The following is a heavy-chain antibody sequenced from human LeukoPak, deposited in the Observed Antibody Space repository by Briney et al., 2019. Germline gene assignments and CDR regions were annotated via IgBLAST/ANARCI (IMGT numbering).Heavy chain of an antibody. CDR2: ISHSGST. CDR3: ATSTVISVHYYYYMDV. Sequence: SETLSLTCTVSGGSISSGGYYWSWIRQPPGTGLDWIGYISHSGSTYYNPSLKSRVTISLDRSKNQFSLKLSSVTAADTAAYYCATSTVISVHYYYYMDVWGKGTTVTVSS. CDR1: GGSISSGGYY. D-gene: IGHD4-23*01. V-gene: IGHV4-30-2*01. J-gene: IGHJ6*03.